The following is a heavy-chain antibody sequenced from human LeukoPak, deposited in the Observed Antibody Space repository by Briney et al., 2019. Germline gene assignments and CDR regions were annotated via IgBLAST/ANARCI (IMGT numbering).Heavy chain of an antibody. CDR2: IYYSGST. CDR3: AREGVVINPTYYYSYYMDV. J-gene: IGHJ6*03. CDR1: GGSISSSSYY. D-gene: IGHD3-3*01. Sequence: SETLSLTCTVSGGSISSSSYYWGWIRQPPGKGLEWIGSIYYSGSTYYNPSLKSRVTISVDTSKNQFSLKLSSVTAADTAVYYCAREGVVINPTYYYSYYMDVWGKGTTVTVSS. V-gene: IGHV4-39*07.